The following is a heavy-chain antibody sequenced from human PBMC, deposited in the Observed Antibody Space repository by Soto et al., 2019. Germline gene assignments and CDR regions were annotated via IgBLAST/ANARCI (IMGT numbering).Heavy chain of an antibody. J-gene: IGHJ5*02. D-gene: IGHD3-3*01. CDR2: ISGYNGNT. CDR3: ARDGAAHDGIWSGFKYNWFDP. V-gene: IGHV1-18*01. Sequence: QVQLVQSGAEVKKPGASVKVSCKASGYTFTKYGINWVRQAPGQGLEWMGWISGYNGNTNSGQKFQGRVTMTTDTSTSTAYMELWSLRSDDTAVYYCARDGAAHDGIWSGFKYNWFDPWGQGTLVTVSS. CDR1: GYTFTKYG.